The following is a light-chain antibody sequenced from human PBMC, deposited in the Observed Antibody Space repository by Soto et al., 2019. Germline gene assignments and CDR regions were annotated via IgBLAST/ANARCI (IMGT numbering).Light chain of an antibody. CDR2: GTS. J-gene: IGKJ2*01. Sequence: EIVLTQSPGTLSVSPGEGVTLSCRASQSISSSYLAWYQHKPGQAPRLLIYGTSSRATGTPDRFSGGGSGTDFTLTISRLEPEDFAVYYCQRYSPSPSYTFGQGTKLEI. CDR3: QRYSPSPSYT. V-gene: IGKV3-20*01. CDR1: QSISSSY.